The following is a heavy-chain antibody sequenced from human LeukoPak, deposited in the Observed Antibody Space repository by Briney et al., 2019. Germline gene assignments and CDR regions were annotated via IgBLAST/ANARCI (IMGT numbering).Heavy chain of an antibody. V-gene: IGHV1-69*05. J-gene: IGHJ2*01. D-gene: IGHD3-16*02. CDR1: GGTFSSYA. CDR3: AAYRRDWYFDL. Sequence: ASVKVSCKASGGTFSSYAISWVRQAPGQGLEWMGGIIPIFGTANYAQKFQGRVTITTDESTSTAYMELSSLRSEDTAVYFCAAYRRDWYFDLWGRGTLVTVSS. CDR2: IIPIFGTA.